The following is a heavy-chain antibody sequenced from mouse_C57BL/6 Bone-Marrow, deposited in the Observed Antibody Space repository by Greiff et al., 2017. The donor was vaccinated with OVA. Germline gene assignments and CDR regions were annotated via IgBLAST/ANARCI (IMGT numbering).Heavy chain of an antibody. Sequence: VQLQQSGPGLVPPSQSLSITCTVSGFSLTSSGVHWVRQSPGKGLEWLGVIWSGGSTDYNAAFISRLSISNDNAKSQVFFKMNSLQADDTAIYYCSIKESNLYAMDYWGQGTSVTVSS. J-gene: IGHJ4*01. CDR1: GFSLTSSG. CDR3: SIKESNLYAMDY. D-gene: IGHD2-5*01. CDR2: IWSGGST. V-gene: IGHV2-2*01.